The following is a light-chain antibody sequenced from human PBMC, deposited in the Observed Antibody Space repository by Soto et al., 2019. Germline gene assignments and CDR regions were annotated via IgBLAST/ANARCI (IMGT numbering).Light chain of an antibody. CDR1: QSISVW. J-gene: IGKJ1*01. CDR2: DAS. CDR3: QQYNSYRT. V-gene: IGKV1-5*01. Sequence: DIKMTQSPSTLSASVGDRVTITCRASQSISVWLAWYQQKAGKAPNLLIYDASSLESGVPSRFSGSGSGTEFTLTISSLQPDDFATYYCQQYNSYRTFGQGTKVDI.